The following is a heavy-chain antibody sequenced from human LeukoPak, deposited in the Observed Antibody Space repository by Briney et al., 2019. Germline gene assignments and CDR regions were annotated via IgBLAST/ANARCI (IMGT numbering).Heavy chain of an antibody. CDR3: AKRAIVSRGPYYFDY. V-gene: IGHV3-30*18. Sequence: GGSLRLSCAASGFTFSSYSMNWVRQAPGKGLEWVAVISFDGITKYYADSVKGRFTISRDNSKNTLYLQMNSLRAEDTAVYYCAKRAIVSRGPYYFDYWGQGTLVTVSS. CDR1: GFTFSSYS. CDR2: ISFDGITK. D-gene: IGHD3-16*02. J-gene: IGHJ4*02.